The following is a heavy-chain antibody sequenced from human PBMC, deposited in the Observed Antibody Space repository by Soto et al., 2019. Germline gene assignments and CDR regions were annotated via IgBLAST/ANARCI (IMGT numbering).Heavy chain of an antibody. CDR2: IYVTGAV. J-gene: IGHJ5*02. Sequence: SETLSLTCSVSGAALNSGNYYWSWIRQAPGEGLEWIGHIYVTGAVDYNPSLRDRITISQDTSERQFSLNLRLVTAADTAVYYCARLRIATNNYKWFDPWGQGTLVTVSS. CDR3: ARLRIATNNYKWFDP. D-gene: IGHD2-21*01. V-gene: IGHV4-31*03. CDR1: GAALNSGNYY.